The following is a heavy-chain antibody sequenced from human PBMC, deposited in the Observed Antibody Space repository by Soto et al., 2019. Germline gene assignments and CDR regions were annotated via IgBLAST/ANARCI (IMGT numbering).Heavy chain of an antibody. CDR3: ARLYDSSGYYVDY. CDR2: IYYSGST. Sequence: QVQLQESGPGLVKPSQTLSLTCTVSGGSISSGGYYWRWIRQHPGKGLEWIGYIYYSGSTYYNPSLKSRVTISVDTSKNQFSLKLSSVTAADTAVYYCARLYDSSGYYVDYWGQGTLVTVSS. V-gene: IGHV4-31*03. J-gene: IGHJ4*02. D-gene: IGHD3-22*01. CDR1: GGSISSGGYY.